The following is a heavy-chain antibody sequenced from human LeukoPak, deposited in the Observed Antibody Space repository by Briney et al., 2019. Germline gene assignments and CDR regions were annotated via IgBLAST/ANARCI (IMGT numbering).Heavy chain of an antibody. CDR3: VRVDRSDWNAYFYYLDV. CDR2: TSYDGSKK. CDR1: GFLFRKYA. V-gene: IGHV3-30*04. Sequence: PGGPLRLLRAASGFLFRKYALHCLRHAPGKALEGVALTSYDGSKKYYADSVKGRFTISRDNSKNTLYLQMNSLRAEDTAVYYCVRVDRSDWNAYFYYLDVWGKGTTVTVSS. J-gene: IGHJ6*03. D-gene: IGHD1-1*01.